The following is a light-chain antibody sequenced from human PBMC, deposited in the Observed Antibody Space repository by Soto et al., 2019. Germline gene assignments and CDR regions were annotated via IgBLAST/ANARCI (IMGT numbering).Light chain of an antibody. V-gene: IGLV2-8*01. CDR3: NSYGGRNNYV. J-gene: IGLJ1*01. Sequence: QSVLTQPPSASGSPGQSVTISCTGTSSDVGNYDYVSWYQQHPGKAPKLIIYEVSYRPSGVPDRFSGSKSGNTASLTASGLQAEDEADYYCNSYGGRNNYVFGTGTKVTVL. CDR1: SSDVGNYDY. CDR2: EVS.